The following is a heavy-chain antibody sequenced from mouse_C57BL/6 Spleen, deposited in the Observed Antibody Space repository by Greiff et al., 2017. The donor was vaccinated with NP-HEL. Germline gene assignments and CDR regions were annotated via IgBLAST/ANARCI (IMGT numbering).Heavy chain of an antibody. CDR1: GYAFSSYW. J-gene: IGHJ4*01. V-gene: IGHV1-80*01. Sequence: VQLVESGAELVKPGASVKISCKASGYAFSSYWMNWVKQRPGKGLEWIGQIYPGDGDTNYNGKFKGKATLTADKSSSTAYMQLSSLTSEDSAVYFCARGELRYYAMDYWGQGTSVTVSS. D-gene: IGHD1-1*01. CDR3: ARGELRYYAMDY. CDR2: IYPGDGDT.